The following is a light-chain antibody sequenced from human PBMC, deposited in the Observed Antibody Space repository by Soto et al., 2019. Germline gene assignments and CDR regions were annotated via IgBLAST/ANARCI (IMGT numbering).Light chain of an antibody. CDR1: QSLNTR. Sequence: DIQLTQSPSTLSASVGDRVTLTCRASQSLNTRLAWYQQRPGKAPKLLIYDASTLESGVPSRFSGGGSGTEFTLTISSLQPEDFATYYCLQHSSFPLTFGGGTKVEIK. V-gene: IGKV1-5*01. CDR3: LQHSSFPLT. J-gene: IGKJ4*01. CDR2: DAS.